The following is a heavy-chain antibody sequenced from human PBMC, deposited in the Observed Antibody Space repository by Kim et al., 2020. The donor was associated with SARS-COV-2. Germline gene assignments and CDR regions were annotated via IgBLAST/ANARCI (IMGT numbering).Heavy chain of an antibody. J-gene: IGHJ4*02. V-gene: IGHV3-21*01. D-gene: IGHD6-13*01. Sequence: GGSLRLSCAASGFTFSSYSMNWVRQAPGKGLEWVSSITSSSTYIYYADSVKGRFTISRDNAKNSLYLQMNSLRAEDTALYYCARDGGKGYSISFDYWGQGTLVTVSS. CDR2: ITSSSTYI. CDR3: ARDGGKGYSISFDY. CDR1: GFTFSSYS.